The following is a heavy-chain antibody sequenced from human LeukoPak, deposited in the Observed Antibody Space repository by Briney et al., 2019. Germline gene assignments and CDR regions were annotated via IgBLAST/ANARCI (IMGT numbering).Heavy chain of an antibody. V-gene: IGHV3-33*01. CDR2: LSYDGSNK. J-gene: IGHJ4*02. CDR3: ARGLYKTGWYYFDY. CDR1: GFTFSGYG. Sequence: GRSLRLSCAASGFTFSGYGIHWVRQAPGKGLEWVAFLSYDGSNKFYADSVKGRFTISRDNSENTLYLQMNSLKAEDTAVYYCARGLYKTGWYYFDYWGQGTLVTVSS. D-gene: IGHD6-19*01.